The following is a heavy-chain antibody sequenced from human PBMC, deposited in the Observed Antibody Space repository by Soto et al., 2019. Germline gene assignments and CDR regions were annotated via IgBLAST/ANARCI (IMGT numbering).Heavy chain of an antibody. CDR3: AKGRSYYYYYGVDV. V-gene: IGHV3-30-3*01. CDR2: ISYDGSNK. Sequence: GGPLRLSCAASGFNFSSYAMHWVRQAPGKGLEWVAVISYDGSNKYYADSVKGRFTISRDNSKSTLYLQMNSLRAEDTALYYCAKGRSYYYYYGVDVWGQGTTVTVSS. J-gene: IGHJ6*02. CDR1: GFNFSSYA.